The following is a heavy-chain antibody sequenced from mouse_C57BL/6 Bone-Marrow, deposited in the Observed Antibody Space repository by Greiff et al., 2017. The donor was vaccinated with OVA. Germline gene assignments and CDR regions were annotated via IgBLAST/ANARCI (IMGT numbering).Heavy chain of an antibody. V-gene: IGHV1-50*01. CDR3: ARSGDSNYAYYFDY. CDR1: GYTFTSYW. CDR2: IDPSDSYT. J-gene: IGHJ2*01. Sequence: QVQLKESGAELVKPGASVKLSCKASGYTFTSYWMQWVKQRPGQGLEWIGEIDPSDSYTNYNQKFKGKATLTVDTSSSTAYMQLSSLTSEDSAVYYCARSGDSNYAYYFDYWGQGTTLTVSA. D-gene: IGHD2-5*01.